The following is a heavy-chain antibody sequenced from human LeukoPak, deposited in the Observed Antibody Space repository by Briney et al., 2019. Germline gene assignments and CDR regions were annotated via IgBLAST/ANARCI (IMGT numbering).Heavy chain of an antibody. CDR2: ISGSGGST. J-gene: IGHJ4*02. CDR1: GFTFSSYS. Sequence: PGGSLRLSCAASGFTFSSYSMNWVRQAPGKGLEWVSAISGSGGSTYYADSVKGRFTISRDNSKNTLYLQMNSLRAEDTAVYYCAKEPRGGDYGDYEFHYWGQGTLVTVSS. D-gene: IGHD4-17*01. V-gene: IGHV3-23*01. CDR3: AKEPRGGDYGDYEFHY.